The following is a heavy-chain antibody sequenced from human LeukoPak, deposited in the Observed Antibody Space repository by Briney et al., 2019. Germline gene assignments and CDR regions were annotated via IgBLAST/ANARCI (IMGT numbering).Heavy chain of an antibody. Sequence: SETLSLTCTVSGGSISSSSYYWGWIRQPPGKGLEWIGSIYHSGSTYYNPSLKSRVTISVDTSKNQFSLKLSSVTAADTAVYYCASLSTGARNYFDYWGQGTLVTVSS. J-gene: IGHJ4*02. V-gene: IGHV4-39*07. D-gene: IGHD1-26*01. CDR1: GGSISSSSYY. CDR3: ASLSTGARNYFDY. CDR2: IYHSGST.